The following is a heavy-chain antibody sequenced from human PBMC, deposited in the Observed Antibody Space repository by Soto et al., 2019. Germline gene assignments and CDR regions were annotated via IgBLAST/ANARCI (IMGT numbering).Heavy chain of an antibody. CDR3: AKDRGDSSGWPVDY. CDR1: GFTFRSYA. CDR2: FSGRGACT. D-gene: IGHD6-19*01. Sequence: GGSLRLSGAASGFTFRSYAMSWFREAPGKGLACVSAFSGRGACTYYALSVKGRFTISRDNSKNTLYLQMNSLRVEDTAVYYCAKDRGDSSGWPVDYWGQGTLVTVSS. V-gene: IGHV3-23*01. J-gene: IGHJ4*02.